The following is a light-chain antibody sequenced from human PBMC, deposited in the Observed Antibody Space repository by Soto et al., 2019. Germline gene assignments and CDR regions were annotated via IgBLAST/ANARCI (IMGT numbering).Light chain of an antibody. CDR1: QSVSSSY. CDR2: GAS. CDR3: QQYGSSPWT. J-gene: IGKJ1*01. V-gene: IGKV3-20*01. Sequence: EIVLTQSPGTLSLSPGERATLSCRASQSVSSSYLAWYQQKPGQAPRLLIYGASSRATGIPARFSGSGSGTDFTLTISRLGPEDFAVYYCQQYGSSPWTFGQGTNVEIK.